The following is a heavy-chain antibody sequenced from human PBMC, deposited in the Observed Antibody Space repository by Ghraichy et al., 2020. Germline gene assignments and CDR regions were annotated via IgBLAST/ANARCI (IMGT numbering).Heavy chain of an antibody. Sequence: LSLTCAASGFTFSSYSMNWVRQAPGKGLEWVSSISSSSSYIYYADSVKGRFTISRDNAKNSLYLQMNSLRAEDTAVYYCARVEAYYYDSSGFSNYWGQGTLVTVSS. J-gene: IGHJ4*02. V-gene: IGHV3-21*01. D-gene: IGHD3-22*01. CDR2: ISSSSSYI. CDR3: ARVEAYYYDSSGFSNY. CDR1: GFTFSSYS.